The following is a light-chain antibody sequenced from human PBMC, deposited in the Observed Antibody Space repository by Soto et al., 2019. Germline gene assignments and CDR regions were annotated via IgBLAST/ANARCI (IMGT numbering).Light chain of an antibody. J-gene: IGKJ4*01. CDR1: QSAGSN. CDR2: GAS. Sequence: EIVMTQSPATLSVSPGERATLSCRASQSAGSNLAWYQQKRGQPPRLLIHGASTRATGVPVRFSGSGSGTEFTLTISSLQSEDFALDFCQQYNNWPRSTFGGGTKVEMK. CDR3: QQYNNWPRST. V-gene: IGKV3-15*01.